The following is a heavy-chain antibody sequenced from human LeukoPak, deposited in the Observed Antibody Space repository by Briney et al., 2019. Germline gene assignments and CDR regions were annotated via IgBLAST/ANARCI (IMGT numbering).Heavy chain of an antibody. V-gene: IGHV3-33*01. D-gene: IGHD3-10*01. CDR3: ARGSVWFGESRSYDY. CDR2: IWYDGSNE. Sequence: GGSLRLSCAASGFTFSSYGMHWVRQAPGKGLAWVALIWYDGSNENYADSVKGRFTISRDNSKNTLYLQMNSLRAEDTAVYYCARGSVWFGESRSYDYWGQGTLVTVSS. CDR1: GFTFSSYG. J-gene: IGHJ4*02.